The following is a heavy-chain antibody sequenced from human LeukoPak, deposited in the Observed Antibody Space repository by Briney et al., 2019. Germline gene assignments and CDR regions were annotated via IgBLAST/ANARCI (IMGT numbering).Heavy chain of an antibody. Sequence: GGSLRLSCAASGFAFNTYAMSWVRQAPGKGLEWVSVISGSGDSIFYADSVKGRFTISRDNAKNSLYLQMNSLRDEDTAVYYCARSFGRTRITIFGVVITYFDYWGQGTLVTVSS. CDR2: ISGSGDSI. J-gene: IGHJ4*02. V-gene: IGHV3-23*01. CDR1: GFAFNTYA. CDR3: ARSFGRTRITIFGVVITYFDY. D-gene: IGHD3-3*01.